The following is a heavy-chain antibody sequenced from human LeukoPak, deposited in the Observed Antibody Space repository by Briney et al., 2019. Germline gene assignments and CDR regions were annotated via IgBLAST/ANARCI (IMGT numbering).Heavy chain of an antibody. CDR1: GFTFSSYG. D-gene: IGHD3-9*01. CDR3: ARGDLRDILRFDI. Sequence: HPGRSLRLSCAASGFTFSSYGMHWVRQAPGKGLEWVAVISYDGSNKYYADSVKGRFTISRDNSKNTLYLQMNSLRAEDTAVYYCARGDLRDILRFDIWGQGTMVTVSS. CDR2: ISYDGSNK. V-gene: IGHV3-30*03. J-gene: IGHJ3*02.